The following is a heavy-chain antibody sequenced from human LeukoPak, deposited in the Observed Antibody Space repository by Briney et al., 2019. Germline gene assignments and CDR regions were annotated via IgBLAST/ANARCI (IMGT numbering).Heavy chain of an antibody. CDR2: IYNSGST. V-gene: IGHV4-30-4*07. CDR1: GGSISSGGYS. D-gene: IGHD2-21*02. CDR3: ARGWGPAYCGGDCHRHFDY. J-gene: IGHJ4*02. Sequence: SQTLSLTCAVFGGSISSGGYSYHWLRQPPGTGLEWLGYIYNSGSTSYNPSLKSRVTMSVDTSKNQFSLKLNFATAADTAVYYCARGWGPAYCGGDCHRHFDYWGQGALVTVSS.